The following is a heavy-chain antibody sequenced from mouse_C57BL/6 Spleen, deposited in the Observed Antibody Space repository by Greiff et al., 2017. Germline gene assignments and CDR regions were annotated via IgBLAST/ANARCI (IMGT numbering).Heavy chain of an antibody. J-gene: IGHJ2*01. D-gene: IGHD1-1*01. Sequence: EVMLVESGGDLVKPGGSLKLSCAASGFTFSSYGMSWVRQTPDKRLEWVATISSGGSYTYYPDSVKGRFTISRDNDKNTLYLQMSSLKSEDTAMYYCARQGNTVVGENYFDYWGQGTTLTVSS. CDR2: ISSGGSYT. V-gene: IGHV5-6*02. CDR1: GFTFSSYG. CDR3: ARQGNTVVGENYFDY.